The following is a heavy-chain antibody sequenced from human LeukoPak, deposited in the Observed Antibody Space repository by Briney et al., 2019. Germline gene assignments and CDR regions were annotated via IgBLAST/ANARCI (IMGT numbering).Heavy chain of an antibody. CDR2: ISGYSDYI. CDR3: ARAFDP. V-gene: IGHV3-21*01. CDR1: GFTFTRYS. J-gene: IGHJ5*02. Sequence: PGGSLRLSCAASGFTFTRYSMNWVRQAPGKGLAWVSSISGYSDYIFYADSVKGRFTISRDNAKNSLYLQMNSLRAEDTAVYYCARAFDPWGQGTLVTVSS.